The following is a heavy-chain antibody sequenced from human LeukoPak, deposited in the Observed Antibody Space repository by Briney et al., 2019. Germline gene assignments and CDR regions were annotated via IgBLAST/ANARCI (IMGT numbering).Heavy chain of an antibody. Sequence: PSETLSLTCTVSGSSISSYHWSCIRQPPGKGLEWIGYISYSGSTTYNPSLKSRVTISVDTSKNQFSLKLISVTAADTALYYCARGTTVTTYSDYWGQGTLVTVSS. V-gene: IGHV4-59*01. J-gene: IGHJ4*02. CDR3: ARGTTVTTYSDY. CDR1: GSSISSYH. CDR2: ISYSGST. D-gene: IGHD4-17*01.